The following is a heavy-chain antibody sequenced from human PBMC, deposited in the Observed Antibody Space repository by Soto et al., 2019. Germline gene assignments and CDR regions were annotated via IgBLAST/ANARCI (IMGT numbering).Heavy chain of an antibody. Sequence: GGYLRLSCAASGFTFSSDGVHWVRQAPGEGLLWVAVIWYDGSNKYYADSVKGRFTISRDNSKNTLYLQMNSLRAEDTAVYYCARDRSGGSSSAGYYYYYGMDVRGQGTTVTVSS. J-gene: IGHJ6*02. CDR1: GFTFSSDG. CDR3: ARDRSGGSSSAGYYYYYGMDV. V-gene: IGHV3-33*01. CDR2: IWYDGSNK. D-gene: IGHD2-15*01.